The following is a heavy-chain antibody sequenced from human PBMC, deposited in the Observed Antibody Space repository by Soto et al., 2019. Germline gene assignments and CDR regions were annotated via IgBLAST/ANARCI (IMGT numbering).Heavy chain of an antibody. J-gene: IGHJ3*02. CDR2: ITNSGRST. Sequence: EVQLLESGGGLVQPGGSLRLSCAASGFTFSSYAMSWVRQAPGKGLAWVSTITNSGRSTYYAGSVKGLFTISGDNSKSTAYLDMNSLRAENTSIYYCAEETWGTVTGAFDIWGQGTMVTVSS. CDR1: GFTFSSYA. D-gene: IGHD4-17*01. CDR3: AEETWGTVTGAFDI. V-gene: IGHV3-23*01.